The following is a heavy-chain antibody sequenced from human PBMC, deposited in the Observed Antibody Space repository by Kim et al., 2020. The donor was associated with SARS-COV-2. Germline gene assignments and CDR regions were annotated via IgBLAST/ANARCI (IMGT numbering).Heavy chain of an antibody. CDR1: GFTFSSYA. V-gene: IGHV3-23*01. J-gene: IGHJ3*02. CDR2: ISGSGGST. D-gene: IGHD1-1*01. Sequence: GGSLRLSCAASGFTFSSYAMSWVRQAPGKGLEWVSAISGSGGSTYYADSVKGRFTISRDNSKNTLYLQMNSLRAEDTAVYYCAKDSGLMGEDWNLPDDAFDIWGQGTMVTVSS. CDR3: AKDSGLMGEDWNLPDDAFDI.